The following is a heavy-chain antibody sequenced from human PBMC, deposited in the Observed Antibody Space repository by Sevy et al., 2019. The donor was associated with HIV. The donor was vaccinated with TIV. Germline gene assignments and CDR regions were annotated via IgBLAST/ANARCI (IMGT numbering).Heavy chain of an antibody. Sequence: ASVKVSCKASGYNFIIYGISWVRQAPGQGLEWMGWISGHNGNTNYAQNFQGRVTMTRDTSTSTAYMELRILRSDETAVYYGARVVRWAAAGADFYYYMDVWGKGTTVTVSS. V-gene: IGHV1-18*01. D-gene: IGHD6-13*01. CDR1: GYNFIIYG. CDR2: ISGHNGNT. CDR3: ARVVRWAAAGADFYYYMDV. J-gene: IGHJ6*03.